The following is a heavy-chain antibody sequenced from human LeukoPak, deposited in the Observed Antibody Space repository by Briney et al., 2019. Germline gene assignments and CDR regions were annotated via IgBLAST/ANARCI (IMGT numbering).Heavy chain of an antibody. Sequence: SETLSLTCSVSGGSVSRSSYYWGWIRQPPGKGLEWIGSISYGSTDYNPSLKSRVSISVDTSKNQFSLRLSSVTAADTAVYYCARKQRFCSSSTYRYVGIDYWGQGTLVTVSS. CDR2: ISYGST. J-gene: IGHJ4*02. CDR1: GGSVSRSSYY. V-gene: IGHV4-39*01. D-gene: IGHD2-2*01. CDR3: ARKQRFCSSSTYRYVGIDY.